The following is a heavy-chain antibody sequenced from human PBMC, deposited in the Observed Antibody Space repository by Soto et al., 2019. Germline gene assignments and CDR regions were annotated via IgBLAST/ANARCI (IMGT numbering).Heavy chain of an antibody. CDR2: IYYRGAT. Sequence: SETLSLTCAVYGGSFGGYYWTWIRQYPGKGLEWIGFIYYRGATYYNPSLKSRVTISVDTSKNQFSLKLNSVTAADTAVYYCARDLRGRGSGRFDPWGQGTPVTVSS. J-gene: IGHJ5*02. V-gene: IGHV4-31*11. CDR3: ARDLRGRGSGRFDP. D-gene: IGHD3-10*01. CDR1: GGSFGGYY.